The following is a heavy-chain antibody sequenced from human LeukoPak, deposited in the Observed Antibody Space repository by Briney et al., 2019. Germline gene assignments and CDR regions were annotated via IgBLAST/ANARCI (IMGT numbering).Heavy chain of an antibody. V-gene: IGHV3-21*01. Sequence: GGSLRLSCAASGFTFSCYTMNWVRQAPGKRLEWVSSISSSSYYIYYTDSLKGRFTISRDNAKNSLYLQMNSLRAEDTAVYYCARGYRGFDIWGQGTMVTVSS. CDR2: ISSSSYYI. CDR1: GFTFSCYT. D-gene: IGHD5-18*01. CDR3: ARGYRGFDI. J-gene: IGHJ3*02.